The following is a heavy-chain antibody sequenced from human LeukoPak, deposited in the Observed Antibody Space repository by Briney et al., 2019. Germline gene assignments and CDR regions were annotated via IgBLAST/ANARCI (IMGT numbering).Heavy chain of an antibody. CDR3: ARDKSGSPFFDY. J-gene: IGHJ4*02. Sequence: ASVKVSCTASGYTFTSYAMHWVRQAPGQRLEWMGWINAGNGNTKYSQKFQGRVTITRDTSASTAYMELSSLRSEDTAVYYCARDKSGSPFFDYWGQGTLVTVSS. CDR2: INAGNGNT. D-gene: IGHD2-15*01. V-gene: IGHV1-3*01. CDR1: GYTFTSYA.